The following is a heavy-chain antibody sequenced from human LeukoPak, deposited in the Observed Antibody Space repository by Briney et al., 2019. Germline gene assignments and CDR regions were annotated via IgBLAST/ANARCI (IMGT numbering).Heavy chain of an antibody. CDR2: IYYRGNT. V-gene: IGHV4-59*01. J-gene: IGHJ4*02. Sequence: SETLSLTCTVSGDSISNYNWNWIRQPPGKGLEWIGYIYYRGNTNYNPSLKSRLTISADTSKSQFSPRVTSVTAADPAMYYCAGARTRSNKWYFDYWGQGTVVIVSS. D-gene: IGHD1/OR15-1a*01. CDR1: GDSISNYN. CDR3: AGARTRSNKWYFDY.